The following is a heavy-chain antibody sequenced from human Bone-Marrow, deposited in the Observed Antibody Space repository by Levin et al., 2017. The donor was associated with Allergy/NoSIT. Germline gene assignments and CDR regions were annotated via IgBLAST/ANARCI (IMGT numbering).Heavy chain of an antibody. CDR2: IYHSGST. CDR1: GGSISSGGYS. J-gene: IGHJ2*01. CDR3: AREQWRRRLGYCSGGSCQRHKPGYFDL. V-gene: IGHV4-30-2*01. D-gene: IGHD2-15*01. Sequence: SETLSLTCAVSGGSISSGGYSWSWIRQPPGKGLEWIGYIYHSGSTYYNPSLKSRVTISVDRSKNQFSLKLSSVTAADTAVYYCAREQWRRRLGYCSGGSCQRHKPGYFDLWGRGTLVTVSS.